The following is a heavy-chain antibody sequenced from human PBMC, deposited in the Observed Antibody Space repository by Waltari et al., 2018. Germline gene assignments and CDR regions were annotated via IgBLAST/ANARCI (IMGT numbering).Heavy chain of an antibody. Sequence: WGAGLLKPSETLSLTCAVYGGSFSGYYWSWIRQPPGKGLEWIGEINHSGSTNYNPSLKSRVTISVDTSKNQFSLKLSSVTAADTAVYYCARGRYFDYWGQGTLVTVSS. CDR1: GGSFSGYY. CDR2: INHSGST. CDR3: ARGRYFDY. V-gene: IGHV4-34*01. J-gene: IGHJ4*02.